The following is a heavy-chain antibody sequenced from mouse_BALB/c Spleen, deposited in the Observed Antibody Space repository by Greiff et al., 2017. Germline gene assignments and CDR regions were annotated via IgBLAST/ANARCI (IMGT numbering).Heavy chain of an antibody. V-gene: IGHV3-8*02. Sequence: EVKLMESGPSLVKPSQTLSLTCSVTGDSITSGYWNWIRKFPGNKLEYMGYISYSGSTYYNPSLKSRISITRDTSKNQYYLQLNSVTTEDTATYYCARYGKGGDYAMDYWGQGTSVTVSS. CDR3: ARYGKGGDYAMDY. CDR1: GDSITSGY. J-gene: IGHJ4*01. D-gene: IGHD2-1*01. CDR2: ISYSGST.